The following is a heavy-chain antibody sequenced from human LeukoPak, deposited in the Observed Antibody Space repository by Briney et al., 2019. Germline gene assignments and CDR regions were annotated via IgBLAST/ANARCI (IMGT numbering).Heavy chain of an antibody. CDR1: GVNCSGYA. J-gene: IGHJ4*02. CDR2: LSNSGGST. V-gene: IGHV3-23*01. D-gene: IGHD4-23*01. Sequence: GGSLRLACATAGVNCSGYAMSWVRQEQGKGLECVSGLSNSGGSTYYADSVKGRFTISRDNSKNTLYLQMNSLRAEDTAVYYSAKDGIAGADNSHFDNWGQGTLVTVSS. CDR3: AKDGIAGADNSHFDN.